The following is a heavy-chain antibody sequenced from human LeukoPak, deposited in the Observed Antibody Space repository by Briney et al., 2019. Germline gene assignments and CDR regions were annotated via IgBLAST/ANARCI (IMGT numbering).Heavy chain of an antibody. CDR2: INHSGST. D-gene: IGHD5-18*01. Sequence: SETLSLTCAVYGGSFGDYYWSWIRQPPGKGLEWIGEINHSGSTNYNPSLKSRVTISVDTSKNQFSLKLSSVTAADTAVYYCARGGYSYGYGYWGQGTLVTVSS. J-gene: IGHJ4*02. CDR3: ARGGYSYGYGY. V-gene: IGHV4-34*01. CDR1: GGSFGDYY.